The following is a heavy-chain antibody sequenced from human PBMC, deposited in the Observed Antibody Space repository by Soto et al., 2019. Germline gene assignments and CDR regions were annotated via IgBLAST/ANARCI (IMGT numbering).Heavy chain of an antibody. D-gene: IGHD6-19*01. CDR1: GGSISGSSYY. J-gene: IGHJ4*02. CDR2: IYYTERT. Sequence: QLQLQESGPGLVKPSETLSLTCTVSGGSISGSSYYWGWIRQPPGKGLEWIGAIYYTERTYYRPSLKSRVTISVDTSKNQFSLKLNSVSAADTAVYYCASGGEGSIAVAGWGQGTLVTVSS. V-gene: IGHV4-39*01. CDR3: ASGGEGSIAVAG.